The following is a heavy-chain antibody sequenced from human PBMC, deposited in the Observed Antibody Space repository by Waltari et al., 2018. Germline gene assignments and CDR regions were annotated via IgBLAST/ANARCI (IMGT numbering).Heavy chain of an antibody. D-gene: IGHD6-6*01. V-gene: IGHV1-69*13. Sequence: QVQLVQSGAEVKKPGSSVKVSCKASGGTFSSYAISWVRQAPGKGLEWMGGIIPIFGTANYAQKFQGRVTITADESTSTAYMELSSLRSEDTAVYYCAREVSSSSPSEGGRYYYYYYMDVWGKGTTVTVSS. CDR1: GGTFSSYA. CDR3: AREVSSSSPSEGGRYYYYYYMDV. CDR2: IIPIFGTA. J-gene: IGHJ6*03.